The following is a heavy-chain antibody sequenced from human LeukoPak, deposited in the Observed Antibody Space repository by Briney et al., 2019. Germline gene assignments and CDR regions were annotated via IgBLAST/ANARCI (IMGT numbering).Heavy chain of an antibody. CDR1: GDNVSSNSAA. CDR3: ARDELGIDAFDT. CDR2: TFYRSKWYN. Sequence: SQTLSLTCAISGDNVSSNSAAWNWIRQSPSRGLEWLGRTFYRSKWYNSYAVALKSRMTVNPDTSKNQFSLQLNSVTPEDTAVYYCARDELGIDAFDTWGQGTMVTVSS. J-gene: IGHJ3*02. V-gene: IGHV6-1*01. D-gene: IGHD7-27*01.